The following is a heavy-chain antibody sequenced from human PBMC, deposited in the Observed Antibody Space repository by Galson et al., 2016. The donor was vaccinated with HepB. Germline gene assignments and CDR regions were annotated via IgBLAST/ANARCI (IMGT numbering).Heavy chain of an antibody. J-gene: IGHJ6*02. CDR3: ARDDSGGWYGFQYGMDD. D-gene: IGHD6-19*01. CDR2: IYYSGRT. CDR1: GASISGYY. V-gene: IGHV4-59*01. Sequence: SETLSLTCTVSGASISGYYLSWIRQPPGKGLEWIGYIYYSGRTNYNPSLKSRVTISVDTSKNQFSLRLSSVTAADTAVYYCARDDSGGWYGFQYGMDDWGQGTTVTVSS.